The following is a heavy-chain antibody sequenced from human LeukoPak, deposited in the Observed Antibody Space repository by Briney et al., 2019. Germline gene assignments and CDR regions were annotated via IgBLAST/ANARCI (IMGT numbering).Heavy chain of an antibody. CDR3: ARGYSYGFRGYFDY. J-gene: IGHJ4*02. CDR1: GYTFTGYY. V-gene: IGHV1-2*02. D-gene: IGHD5-18*01. Sequence: GASVKVSCKASGYTFTGYYMHWVRQAPGQGLEWMGWINPNSGGTNYAQKFQGRVTMTRDTSISTAYMELSRLRSDDTAVYYCARGYSYGFRGYFDYWGQGTLDTVSS. CDR2: INPNSGGT.